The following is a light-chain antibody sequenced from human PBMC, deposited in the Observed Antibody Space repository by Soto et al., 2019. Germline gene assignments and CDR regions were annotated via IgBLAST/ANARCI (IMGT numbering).Light chain of an antibody. CDR2: DAS. CDR1: QSISSW. J-gene: IGKJ1*01. V-gene: IGKV1-5*01. Sequence: DIQITQSPSTLSASVGDRVTITCRASQSISSWLAWYQQKPGKAPKLLIYDASYLERGVPSRFSGSGSGTEFTLTISSLQPDDLATYYCQQYNSFWTFGQGTKVEI. CDR3: QQYNSFWT.